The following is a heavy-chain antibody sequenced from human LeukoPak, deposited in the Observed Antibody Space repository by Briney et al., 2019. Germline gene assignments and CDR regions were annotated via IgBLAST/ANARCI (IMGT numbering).Heavy chain of an antibody. V-gene: IGHV4-34*01. J-gene: IGHJ4*02. CDR3: ARESGYCSSTSCYEYFDY. D-gene: IGHD2-2*01. CDR1: GGSFSGYY. CDR2: INHSGST. Sequence: SETLSLTCAAYGGSFSGYYWSWIRQPPGKGLEWIGEINHSGSTNYNPSLKSRVTISVDTSKNQFYLKLSSVTAADTAVYYCARESGYCSSTSCYEYFDYWGQGTLVTVSS.